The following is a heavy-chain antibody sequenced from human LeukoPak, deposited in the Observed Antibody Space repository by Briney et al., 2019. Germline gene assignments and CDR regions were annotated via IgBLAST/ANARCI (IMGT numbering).Heavy chain of an antibody. CDR1: GFAFGDYA. CDR2: IRSKAYGGTT. V-gene: IGHV3-49*03. CDR3: TTYFLVAPAAIGPGDYPFDY. Sequence: GGSLRLSCTASGFAFGDYAMSWFRQAPGKGLEWVGFIRSKAYGGTTEYAASVKGRFTISRDDSKSIAYLQMNSLKTEDTAVYYCTTYFLVAPAAIGPGDYPFDYWGQGTLVTVSS. J-gene: IGHJ4*02. D-gene: IGHD2-2*02.